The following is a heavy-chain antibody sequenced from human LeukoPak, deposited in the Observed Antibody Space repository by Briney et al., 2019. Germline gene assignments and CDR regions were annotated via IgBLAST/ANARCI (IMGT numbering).Heavy chain of an antibody. V-gene: IGHV4-61*05. CDR3: AAILHPSRSGSYYFDY. D-gene: IGHD1-26*01. CDR2: IYYSGST. J-gene: IGHJ4*02. CDR1: GGSISNGNYY. Sequence: SETLSLTCTVSGGSISNGNYYWAWIRQPPGKGLEWIGYIYYSGSTNYNPSLKSRVTISVDTSKNQFSLKLSSVTAADTAVYYCAAILHPSRSGSYYFDYWGQGTLVTVSS.